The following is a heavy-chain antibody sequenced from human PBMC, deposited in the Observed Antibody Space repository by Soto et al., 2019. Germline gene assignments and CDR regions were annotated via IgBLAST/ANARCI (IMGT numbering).Heavy chain of an antibody. V-gene: IGHV4-59*01. Sequence: QVQLQESGPGLVKPSETLSLTCTVSGGSISSYYWSWIRQPPGKGLEWIGYIYYSGSTNYNPSLKSRVTISVETSKNQFSLKLSSVTAADTAVYYCARGGGGDRTYYYYYYGMDVWGQGTTVTVSS. CDR1: GGSISSYY. CDR3: ARGGGGDRTYYYYYYGMDV. D-gene: IGHD2-21*02. CDR2: IYYSGST. J-gene: IGHJ6*02.